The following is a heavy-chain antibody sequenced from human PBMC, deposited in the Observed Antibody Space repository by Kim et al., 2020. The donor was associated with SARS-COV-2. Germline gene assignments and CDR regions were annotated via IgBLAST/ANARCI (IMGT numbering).Heavy chain of an antibody. CDR2: IIPIFGTA. CDR1: GGTFSSYA. V-gene: IGHV1-69*13. J-gene: IGHJ6*02. Sequence: SVKVSCKASGGTFSSYAISWVRQAPGQGLEWMGGIIPIFGTANYAQKFQGRVTITADESTSTAYMELSSLRSEDTAVYYCARDLVYERGVTTPEDYYGMDVWGQGTTVTVSS. CDR3: ARDLVYERGVTTPEDYYGMDV. D-gene: IGHD4-17*01.